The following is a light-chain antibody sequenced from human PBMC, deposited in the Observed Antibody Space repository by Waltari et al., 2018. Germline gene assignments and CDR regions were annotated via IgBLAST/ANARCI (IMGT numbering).Light chain of an antibody. CDR3: SSWDDSLNGPA. CDR2: NTN. Sequence: QSVLTQPPSASGTPGQRVTISCSGSRSNIGNNYANWYKQLPRTAPKLLMYNTNQRPSGVPDRFSGSRSGTSASLAISGLQSEDEGDYYCSSWDDSLNGPAFGGGTKVTVL. V-gene: IGLV1-44*01. CDR1: RSNIGNNY. J-gene: IGLJ3*02.